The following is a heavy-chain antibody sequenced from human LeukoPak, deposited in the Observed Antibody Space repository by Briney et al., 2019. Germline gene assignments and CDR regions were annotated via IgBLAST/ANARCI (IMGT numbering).Heavy chain of an antibody. J-gene: IGHJ4*02. D-gene: IGHD3-10*01. CDR2: IYSGGST. CDR3: ARDSNYYGSGSPFDY. V-gene: IGHV3-53*01. Sequence: GGSLRLSCAASGFIVSSNHMSWVRQAPGKGLEWVSVIYSGGSTYYADSVKGRFTISRDNSKNTLFLQMNSLRAEDTAVYYCARDSNYYGSGSPFDYWGQGTLLTVSS. CDR1: GFIVSSNH.